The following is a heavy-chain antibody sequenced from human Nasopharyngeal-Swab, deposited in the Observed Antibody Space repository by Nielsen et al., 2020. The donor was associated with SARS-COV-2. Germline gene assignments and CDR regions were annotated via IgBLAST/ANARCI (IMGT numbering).Heavy chain of an antibody. J-gene: IGHJ3*02. CDR1: GGTFSSYA. CDR3: ARVRRASIAAYGDAFDI. V-gene: IGHV1-69*06. CDR2: IIPIFGTA. D-gene: IGHD6-6*01. Sequence: SVKASCKASGGTFSSYAISWVRQAPGQGLEWMGGIIPIFGTANYAQKFQGRVTITADKSTSTAYMELSSLRSEDTAVYYCARVRRASIAAYGDAFDIWGQGTMVTVSS.